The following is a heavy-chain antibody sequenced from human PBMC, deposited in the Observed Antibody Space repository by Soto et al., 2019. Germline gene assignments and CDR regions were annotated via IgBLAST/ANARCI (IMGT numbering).Heavy chain of an antibody. CDR1: GFTFDNYA. V-gene: IGHV3-9*01. D-gene: IGHD2-2*01. J-gene: IGHJ4*02. Sequence: EVQLVESGGGLVQPGRSLRLSCAASGFTFDNYAMHWVRQAPGKGLEWVSSISWNSGNTDYAGSVKGRFIISRDSAKSSLYLQMNSRRAEDTAWYYWARSPQDCSSTNRRAYFDYWGQGTLVTVSS. CDR2: ISWNSGNT. CDR3: ARSPQDCSSTNRRAYFDY.